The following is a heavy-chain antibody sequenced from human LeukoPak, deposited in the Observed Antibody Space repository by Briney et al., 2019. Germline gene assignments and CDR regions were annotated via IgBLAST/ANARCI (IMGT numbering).Heavy chain of an antibody. J-gene: IGHJ4*02. Sequence: SVKVSCKASGGTFSSYAISWVRQAPGQGLEWMGGIIPIFGTANYAQKFQGRVTITADESTSTAYMELSSLRSEDAAVYYCARVHGSGSYYNYFDYWGQGTLVTVSS. D-gene: IGHD3-10*01. CDR2: IIPIFGTA. V-gene: IGHV1-69*13. CDR3: ARVHGSGSYYNYFDY. CDR1: GGTFSSYA.